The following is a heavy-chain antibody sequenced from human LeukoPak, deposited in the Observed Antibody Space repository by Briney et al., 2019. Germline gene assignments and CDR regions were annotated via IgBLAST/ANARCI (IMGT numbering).Heavy chain of an antibody. V-gene: IGHV3-7*03. D-gene: IGHD3-16*01. CDR3: ARGVGLDV. Sequence: GSLILSCAASGFTFSSYWMNWARQAPGKGLEWVASINHNGNVNYYVDSVKGRFTISRDNAKNSLYLQMSNLRAEDTAVYFCARGVGLDVWGQGATVTVSS. CDR2: INHNGNVN. J-gene: IGHJ6*02. CDR1: GFTFSSYW.